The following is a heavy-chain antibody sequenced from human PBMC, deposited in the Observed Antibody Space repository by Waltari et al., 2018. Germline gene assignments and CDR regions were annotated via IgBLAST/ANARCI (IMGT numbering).Heavy chain of an antibody. CDR1: GFTFSSYG. D-gene: IGHD6-19*01. J-gene: IGHJ4*02. CDR2: IRYDGSNK. V-gene: IGHV3-30*02. CDR3: ASEGGGWLDY. Sequence: QVQLVESGGGVVQPGGSLRLSCAASGFTFSSYGMHWVRQAPGKGLERVAFIRYDGSNKYYADSVKGRFTISRDNSKNTLYLQMNSLRAEDTAVYYCASEGGGWLDYWGQGTLVTVSS.